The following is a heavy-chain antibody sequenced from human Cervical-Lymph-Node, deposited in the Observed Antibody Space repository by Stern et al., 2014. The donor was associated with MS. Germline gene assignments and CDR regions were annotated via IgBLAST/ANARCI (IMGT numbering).Heavy chain of an antibody. CDR3: TRALRIADCPSPGGHWFDP. CDR2: INPKSGGT. Sequence: QVQLVQSGAEVEKPGASVKVSCKASGYIFTDYYLHWVRQAPGQGLEWMGRINPKSGGTSYAQSFQGRVTLTRDTSITTAYMDLSRLTSDDTAVYYCTRALRIADCPSPGGHWFDPWGQGTLVIVSS. CDR1: GYIFTDYY. J-gene: IGHJ5*02. V-gene: IGHV1-2*02. D-gene: IGHD6-13*01.